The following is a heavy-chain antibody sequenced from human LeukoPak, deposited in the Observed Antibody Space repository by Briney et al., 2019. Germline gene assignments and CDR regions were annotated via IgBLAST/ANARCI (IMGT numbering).Heavy chain of an antibody. CDR3: ARGSSGSYYDAFDI. V-gene: IGHV4-39*07. CDR1: GGSISSSSYY. CDR2: IYHSGST. J-gene: IGHJ3*02. D-gene: IGHD1-26*01. Sequence: SETLSLTCTVSGGSISSSSYYWGWIRQPPGKGLEWIGSIYHSGSTHYNPSLKSRVTMSVDTSKNQFSLKLSSVTAADTAVYYCARGSSGSYYDAFDIWGQGTMVTVSS.